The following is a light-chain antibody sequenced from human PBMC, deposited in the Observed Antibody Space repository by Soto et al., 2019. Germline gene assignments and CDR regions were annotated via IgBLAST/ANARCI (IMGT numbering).Light chain of an antibody. Sequence: QSVLTQPPSVSGAPGQRVTISCTGSSSNIGAGYEVHWYQQLPGTAPKLLIYGNSNRPSGVPDRFSGSKSGTSASLAITGLRAEDEADYYCQSYDSSLSGWVFGGGTNVTVL. CDR2: GNS. V-gene: IGLV1-40*01. CDR3: QSYDSSLSGWV. J-gene: IGLJ3*02. CDR1: SSNIGAGYE.